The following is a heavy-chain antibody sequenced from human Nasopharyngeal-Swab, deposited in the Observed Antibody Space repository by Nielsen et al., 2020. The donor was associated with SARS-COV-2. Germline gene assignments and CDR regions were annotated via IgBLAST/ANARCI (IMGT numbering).Heavy chain of an antibody. J-gene: IGHJ1*01. CDR3: SLGPIYSNGYYEYFLH. CDR1: GFAFGDYA. CDR2: IRSRAYGGTT. Sequence: GGSLRPSCTASGFAFGDYAVSWVRLAPGKGLEWVGLIRSRAYGGTTEHAAAVRGRFTIARDDSKHTAYLKMNSLKSENTALYYCSLGPIYSNGYYEYFLHWGQGTRVTVSS. D-gene: IGHD6-25*01. V-gene: IGHV3-49*04.